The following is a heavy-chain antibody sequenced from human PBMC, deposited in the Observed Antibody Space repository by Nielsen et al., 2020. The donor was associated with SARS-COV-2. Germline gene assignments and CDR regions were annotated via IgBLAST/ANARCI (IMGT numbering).Heavy chain of an antibody. Sequence: PGKALEWLAHIFSNDEKSYSTSLKTRLTISKDTSKNQVVLTMTNMDPVDTATYYCARTTVTTTRHLYYYYGMDVWGQGTTVTVSS. D-gene: IGHD4-17*01. CDR2: IFSNDEK. CDR3: ARTTVTTTRHLYYYYGMDV. J-gene: IGHJ6*02. V-gene: IGHV2-26*01.